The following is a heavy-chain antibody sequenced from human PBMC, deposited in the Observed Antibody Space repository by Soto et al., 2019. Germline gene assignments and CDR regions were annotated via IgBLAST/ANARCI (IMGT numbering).Heavy chain of an antibody. V-gene: IGHV5-51*01. J-gene: IGHJ4*02. CDR3: ARHSAASEYRTSALRY. CDR1: GYSFTSYW. D-gene: IGHD6-6*01. Sequence: GESLKISCKGSGYSFTSYWIGWVRQMPGKGLEWMGIIYPGDSDTRYSPSFQGQVTISADKSISTAYLQWSSLKASDTAMYYCARHSAASEYRTSALRYWGQGPLVTLSS. CDR2: IYPGDSDT.